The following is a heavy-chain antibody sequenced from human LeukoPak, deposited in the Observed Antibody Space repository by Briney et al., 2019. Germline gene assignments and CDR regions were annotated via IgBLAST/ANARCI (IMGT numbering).Heavy chain of an antibody. CDR3: ARDSGFLEWLVY. D-gene: IGHD3-3*01. CDR1: GFTFSYHW. Sequence: GGSLRLSCAASGFTFSYHWMAWVRQVPGKGLEWISYITSSSSTMYYADSVKGRFTISRDNAKNSLYLQMNSLRAEDTAVYYCARDSGFLEWLVYWGQGTLVTVSS. V-gene: IGHV3-48*01. CDR2: ITSSSSTM. J-gene: IGHJ4*02.